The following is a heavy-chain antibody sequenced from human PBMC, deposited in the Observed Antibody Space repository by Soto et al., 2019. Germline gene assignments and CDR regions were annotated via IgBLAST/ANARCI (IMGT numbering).Heavy chain of an antibody. D-gene: IGHD6-13*01. Sequence: GSGPTLVNPTQTLTLTCTFSGFSLSTSGMCVSWIRQPPGKALEWLALIDWDDDKYYSTSLKTRLTISKDTSKNQVVLTMTNMDPVDTATYYCARMCKHRLNSSSWPKDYYYGMDVWGQGTTVTVSS. CDR3: ARMCKHRLNSSSWPKDYYYGMDV. CDR1: GFSLSTSGMC. CDR2: IDWDDDK. J-gene: IGHJ6*02. V-gene: IGHV2-70*01.